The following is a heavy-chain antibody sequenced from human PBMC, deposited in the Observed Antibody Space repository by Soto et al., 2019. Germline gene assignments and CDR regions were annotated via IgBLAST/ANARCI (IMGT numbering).Heavy chain of an antibody. CDR2: IYYSGTT. V-gene: IGHV4-59*01. D-gene: IGHD1-7*01. J-gene: IGHJ4*02. Sequence: SETLSLTCTVSGGAMSSYYWTWVRQPPGKALEWIGYIYYSGTTHYNPSLKSRVTISVDTSKNQFSLKLSSVTAADTAVYYCARGLTTATTTYDYWGQGTLVTVSS. CDR3: ARGLTTATTTYDY. CDR1: GGAMSSYY.